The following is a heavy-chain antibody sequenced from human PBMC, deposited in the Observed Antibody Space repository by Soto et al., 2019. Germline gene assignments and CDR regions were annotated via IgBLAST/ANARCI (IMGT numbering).Heavy chain of an antibody. CDR1: GGTFSSYS. Sequence: ASVKVSCQASGGTFSSYSISWVRQAPGQGLECMGGIIPIFGTANYAQKFQGRVTITADESTSTAYMELSSLRSEDTAVYYCARFRAVAGPFDYWGQGTLVTVSS. D-gene: IGHD6-19*01. CDR3: ARFRAVAGPFDY. V-gene: IGHV1-69*13. CDR2: IIPIFGTA. J-gene: IGHJ4*02.